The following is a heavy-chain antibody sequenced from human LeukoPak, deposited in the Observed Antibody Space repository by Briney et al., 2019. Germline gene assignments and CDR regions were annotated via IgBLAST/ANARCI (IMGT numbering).Heavy chain of an antibody. J-gene: IGHJ5*02. CDR1: GFTFSSYA. CDR3: AKGGYYDFWSGPQRWFDP. D-gene: IGHD3-3*01. Sequence: GASLRLSCAASGFTFSSYAMGWVRQAPGKGLEWVSAISGSGGSTYYADSVKGRFTISRDNSKNTLYLQMNSLRAEDTAVYYCAKGGYYDFWSGPQRWFDPWGQGTLVTVSS. CDR2: ISGSGGST. V-gene: IGHV3-23*01.